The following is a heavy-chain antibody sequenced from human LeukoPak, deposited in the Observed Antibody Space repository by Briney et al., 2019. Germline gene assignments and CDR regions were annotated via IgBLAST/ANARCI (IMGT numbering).Heavy chain of an antibody. D-gene: IGHD3-10*01. J-gene: IGHJ3*02. Sequence: PGGSLRLSCAASGFTFISYTMNWVRQAPGKGLEWVSSISTSRSYIYYADSVKGRFTISRDNSKNTLYLQMNSLRAEDTAVYYCAKGAHGSGSYFPFDIWGQGTMVTVSS. CDR1: GFTFISYT. CDR2: ISTSRSYI. V-gene: IGHV3-21*01. CDR3: AKGAHGSGSYFPFDI.